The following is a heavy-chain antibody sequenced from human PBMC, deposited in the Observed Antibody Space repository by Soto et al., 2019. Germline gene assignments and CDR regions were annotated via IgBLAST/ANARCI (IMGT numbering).Heavy chain of an antibody. V-gene: IGHV1-2*04. CDR3: AREALEAVYFDF. CDR2: INPNSGGT. Sequence: GASVKVSCKASGYTFTGHYIHWVRQAPGQGLEWIGWINPNSGGTKYTQKYQGSVTMTSYTSINTVYMELSRLTSDDAAVYYCAREALEAVYFDFWGQGTPVTVSS. J-gene: IGHJ4*02. D-gene: IGHD6-13*01. CDR1: GYTFTGHY.